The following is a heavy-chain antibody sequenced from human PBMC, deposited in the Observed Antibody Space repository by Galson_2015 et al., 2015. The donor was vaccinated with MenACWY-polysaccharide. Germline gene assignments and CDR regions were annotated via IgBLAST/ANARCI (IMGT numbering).Heavy chain of an antibody. Sequence: SETLSLTCTVSGASISNYYWTWIRQPAGKGLEWIGRVYASGSTNSNPSLKSRLTMSVDTSKNQFSPGLSSVTAEDTAVYYCTKAGAKYCRGSSCYFNWFDPWGQGTLVTVSS. D-gene: IGHD2-15*01. CDR1: GASISNYY. V-gene: IGHV4-4*07. CDR3: TKAGAKYCRGSSCYFNWFDP. J-gene: IGHJ5*02. CDR2: VYASGST.